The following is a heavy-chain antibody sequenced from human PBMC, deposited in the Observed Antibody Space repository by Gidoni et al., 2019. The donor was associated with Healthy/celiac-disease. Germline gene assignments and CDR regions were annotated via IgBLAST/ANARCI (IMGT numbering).Heavy chain of an antibody. CDR1: GFTFSSYG. CDR2: ISYDGSNK. V-gene: IGHV3-30*18. Sequence: QVQLVESGGGVVQPGRSLRLSCAASGFTFSSYGMHWVRQAPGKGLEWVAVISYDGSNKYYADSVKGRFTISRDNSKNTLYLQMNSLRAEDTAVYYCAKLAVEFVVVTAITYWGQGTLVTVSS. CDR3: AKLAVEFVVVTAITY. J-gene: IGHJ4*02. D-gene: IGHD2-21*02.